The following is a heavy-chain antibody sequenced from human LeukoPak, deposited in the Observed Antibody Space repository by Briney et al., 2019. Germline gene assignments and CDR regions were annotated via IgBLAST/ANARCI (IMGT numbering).Heavy chain of an antibody. CDR2: VNHSGST. Sequence: SETLSLTCTVSGGSISSSSYYWGWIRQPPGKGLEWIGDVNHSGSTNYNPSLKSRVTISVDTSKNQCSLMLSSVTAADTAVYYCARARSSPRYFDYWGQGTLVTVSS. D-gene: IGHD6-13*01. J-gene: IGHJ4*02. CDR3: ARARSSPRYFDY. CDR1: GGSISSSSYY. V-gene: IGHV4-39*07.